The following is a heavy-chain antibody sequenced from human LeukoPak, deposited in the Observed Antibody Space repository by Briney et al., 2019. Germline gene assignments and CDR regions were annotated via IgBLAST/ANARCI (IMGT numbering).Heavy chain of an antibody. V-gene: IGHV3-23*01. CDR2: IGSNADGT. Sequence: GGSLRLSCAASGFTFRSYPMTWVRQAPGKGLEWVSTIGSNADGTHYADSVKGRFTISRDNSKNSLYLQMNSLRAEDTAVYYCAKYYSTSGSSGGRVFDYWGQGTLVAVSS. CDR3: AKYYSTSGSSGGRVFDY. CDR1: GFTFRSYP. J-gene: IGHJ4*02. D-gene: IGHD3-10*01.